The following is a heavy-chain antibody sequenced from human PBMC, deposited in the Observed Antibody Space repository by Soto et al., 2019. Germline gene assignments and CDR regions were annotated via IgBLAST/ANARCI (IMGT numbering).Heavy chain of an antibody. CDR1: GFTFSSYA. D-gene: IGHD2-15*01. CDR3: AKDRSAVVVVVAAYDY. V-gene: IGHV3-23*01. J-gene: IGHJ4*02. Sequence: VQLLESGGGLVQPGGSLRLSCAASGFTFSSYAMSWVRQAPGKGLEWVSAISGSGGSTYYADSVKGRFTISRDNSKNTLYLQMNSLRAEDTAVYYCAKDRSAVVVVVAAYDYWGQGTLVTVSS. CDR2: ISGSGGST.